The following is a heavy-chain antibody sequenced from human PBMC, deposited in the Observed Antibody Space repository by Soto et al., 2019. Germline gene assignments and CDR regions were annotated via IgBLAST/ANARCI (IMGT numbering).Heavy chain of an antibody. CDR2: ISGSGGST. D-gene: IGHD2-15*01. CDR3: AKGVVVAATPPRWFDP. V-gene: IGHV3-23*01. J-gene: IGHJ5*02. CDR1: GFTFSSYA. Sequence: GGSLRLSCAASGFTFSSYAMSWVRQAPGKGLEWVSAISGSGGSTYYADSVKGRFTTSRDNSKNTLYLQMNSLRAEDTAVYYCAKGVVVAATPPRWFDPWGQGTLVTVSS.